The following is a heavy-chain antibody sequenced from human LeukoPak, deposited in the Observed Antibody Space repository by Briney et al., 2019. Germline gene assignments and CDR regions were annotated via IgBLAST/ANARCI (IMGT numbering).Heavy chain of an antibody. D-gene: IGHD6-19*01. V-gene: IGHV3-9*01. J-gene: IGHJ4*02. CDR2: ISWNSGSI. Sequence: PGGSLRLSCAASGFTLDDYAMHWVRQAPGKGLECVSGISWNSGSIGYADSVKGRFTISRDNAKNSLYLQMNSLRAEDTALYYCAKDMSSGWPYYFDFWGQGTLVTVSS. CDR3: AKDMSSGWPYYFDF. CDR1: GFTLDDYA.